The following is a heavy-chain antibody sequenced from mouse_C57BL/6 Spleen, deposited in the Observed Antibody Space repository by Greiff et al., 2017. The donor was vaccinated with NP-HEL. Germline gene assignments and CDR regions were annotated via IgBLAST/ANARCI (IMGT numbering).Heavy chain of an antibody. CDR1: GYTFTSYW. CDR2: IYPSDSET. Sequence: QVQLQQPGAELVRPGSSVKLSCKASGYTFTSYWMDWVKQRPGQGLEWIGNIYPSDSETHYNQKFKDKATLIVDKSSGTAYMQLSSLTSEDSAVYYCARGGSGYSFAYWGQGTLVTVSA. D-gene: IGHD3-2*02. J-gene: IGHJ3*01. V-gene: IGHV1-61*01. CDR3: ARGGSGYSFAY.